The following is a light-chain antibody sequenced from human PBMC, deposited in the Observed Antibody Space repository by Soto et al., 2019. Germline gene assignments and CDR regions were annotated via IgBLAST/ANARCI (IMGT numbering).Light chain of an antibody. J-gene: IGKJ4*01. V-gene: IGKV2-30*01. CDR2: KVS. Sequence: DVVMTQSPLSLPVTLGQPASISCRSSQSLVYSDGNTYLNWFHQRPGQSPRRLIYKVSNRDSGVPDRFSGSGSGTDFTLKISRVEAGEVGVYSCMHGTCWPRLTFGGGTKVEIK. CDR1: QSLVYSDGNTY. CDR3: MHGTCWPRLT.